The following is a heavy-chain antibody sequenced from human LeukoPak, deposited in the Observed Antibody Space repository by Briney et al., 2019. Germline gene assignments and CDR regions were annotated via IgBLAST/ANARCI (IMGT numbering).Heavy chain of an antibody. J-gene: IGHJ4*02. V-gene: IGHV3-7*01. CDR2: IKDNGSER. D-gene: IGHD6-19*01. Sequence: GGSLRLTCAASGFTFSDYWMTWFRQAPGKGLEWVANIKDNGSERHYVDSVKGRFTISRDNAKNSLYLQMNSLRGEDTAVYYCARDRAWYGLWGQGTLVTVSS. CDR1: GFTFSDYW. CDR3: ARDRAWYGL.